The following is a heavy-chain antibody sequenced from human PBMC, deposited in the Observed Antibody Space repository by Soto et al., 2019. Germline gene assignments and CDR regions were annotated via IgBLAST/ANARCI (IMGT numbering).Heavy chain of an antibody. J-gene: IGHJ3*02. V-gene: IGHV1-2*02. CDR3: AVQYCSGGSCSPQDAFDI. D-gene: IGHD2-15*01. Sequence: ASVKVSCKASGYIFTVFALHWVRPAPGHGLEWMGWINPNGGGTKYAQKFQGRVTMTRDTSISTAYMELSRLRSDDTAVYYCAVQYCSGGSCSPQDAFDIWGQGTMVTVSS. CDR1: GYIFTVFA. CDR2: INPNGGGT.